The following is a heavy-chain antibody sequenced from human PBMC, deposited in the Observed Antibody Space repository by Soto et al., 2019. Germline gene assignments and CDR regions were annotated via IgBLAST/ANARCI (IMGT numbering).Heavy chain of an antibody. CDR1: GFTLSDHY. CDR2: TKHKPAEYTT. J-gene: IGHJ4*02. V-gene: IGHV3-72*01. Sequence: EVQLVESGGGLVQPGRSLSLSCAASGFTLSDHYMDWVRQAPGKGLEWVARTKHKPAEYTTEYAASVKVRFTISREYSANTLYLQMSSLNTEDTAANFCACLISGVVHWGQGTLVTVSS. CDR3: ACLISGVVH. D-gene: IGHD3-3*01.